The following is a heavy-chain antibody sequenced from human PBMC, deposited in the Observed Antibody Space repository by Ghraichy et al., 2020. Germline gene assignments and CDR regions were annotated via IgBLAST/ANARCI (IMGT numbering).Heavy chain of an antibody. CDR1: GFTVSSNY. Sequence: GGSLTLSCAASGFTVSSNYMSWVRQAPGKGLEWVSVIYSGGSTYYADSVKGRFTISRDNSKNTLYLQMNSLRAEDTAVYYCARDQKFSSGWSLAFDYRGQGTLVTVSS. CDR3: ARDQKFSSGWSLAFDY. CDR2: IYSGGST. V-gene: IGHV3-53*01. D-gene: IGHD6-19*01. J-gene: IGHJ4*02.